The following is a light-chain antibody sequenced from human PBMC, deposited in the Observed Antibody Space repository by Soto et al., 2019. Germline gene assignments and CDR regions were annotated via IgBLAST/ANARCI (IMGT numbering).Light chain of an antibody. CDR1: QSISNN. J-gene: IGKJ5*01. CDR2: GAY. CDR3: QQRSDSIT. V-gene: IGKV3-11*01. Sequence: EIVMTQSPGTLSLSPGARDPLSCRASQSISNNVAWYQQKPGQAPRLLIYGAYTRATGIPARFSGRGSGADFTLTISSLEPEDFAVYYCQQRSDSITFGQGTRLEIK.